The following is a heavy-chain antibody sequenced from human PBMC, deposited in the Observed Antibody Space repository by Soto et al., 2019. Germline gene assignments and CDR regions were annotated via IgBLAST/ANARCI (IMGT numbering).Heavy chain of an antibody. D-gene: IGHD6-13*01. CDR3: ARRVEQQLVLDY. J-gene: IGHJ4*02. V-gene: IGHV4-39*01. CDR1: GGSISISTYY. Sequence: SETLSLTCTFSGGTVSGGSISISTYYWGWIRQPPGKGLEWIGSIYYTGSTYYSPSLKSRVTISVDTSKNQFSLKLSSVTAADTAVYYCARRVEQQLVLDYWGQGTLVTVSS. CDR2: IYYTGST.